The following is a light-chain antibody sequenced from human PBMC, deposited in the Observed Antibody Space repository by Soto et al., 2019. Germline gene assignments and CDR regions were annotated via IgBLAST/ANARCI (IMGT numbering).Light chain of an antibody. CDR3: QQYNKWPLT. CDR1: ESVSSN. J-gene: IGKJ4*01. CDR2: GAS. V-gene: IGKV3-15*01. Sequence: EIVMTQSPATLSVSQGERATLSCRASESVSSNLAWYQQKPGQAPRLLIYGASTRATWVPARFSGSGSGTELTLTISSLQSEDFAVFYCQQYNKWPLTFGGGTKVELK.